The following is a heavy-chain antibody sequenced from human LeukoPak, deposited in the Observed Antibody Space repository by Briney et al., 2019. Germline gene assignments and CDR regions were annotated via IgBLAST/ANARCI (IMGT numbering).Heavy chain of an antibody. J-gene: IGHJ5*02. CDR3: ARGLPDVVQEVNWFDP. D-gene: IGHD2-15*01. Sequence: ASVKVSCKASGGTFSSYAISWVRQAPGQGLEWMGGIIPIFGTANYAQKFQGRVTITTDESTSTAYMELSSLRSEDTAVYYCARGLPDVVQEVNWFDPWGQGTLVTVSS. CDR1: GGTFSSYA. V-gene: IGHV1-69*05. CDR2: IIPIFGTA.